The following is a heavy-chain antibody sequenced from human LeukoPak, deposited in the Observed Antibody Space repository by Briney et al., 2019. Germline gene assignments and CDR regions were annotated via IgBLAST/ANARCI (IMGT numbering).Heavy chain of an antibody. CDR3: VRARDIAVSWFGDLLSSETYFDY. V-gene: IGHV4-59*01. CDR2: IYYSGST. J-gene: IGHJ4*02. Sequence: SETLSLTCTVSGDSISSYYWSWIRQPPGKGLEWIGYIYYSGSTNYNPSLKSRVTISVDTSKNQFSLKLSSVTAADAAVYYCVRARDIAVSWFGDLLSSETYFDYWGQGTLVTVSS. D-gene: IGHD3-10*01. CDR1: GDSISSYY.